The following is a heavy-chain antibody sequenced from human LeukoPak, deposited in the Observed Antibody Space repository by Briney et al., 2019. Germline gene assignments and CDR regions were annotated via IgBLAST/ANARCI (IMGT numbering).Heavy chain of an antibody. CDR2: IIPIFGTA. V-gene: IGHV1-69*05. Sequence: SVKVSCKASGGTFSSYAISWVRQAPGQGLEWMGGIIPIFGTANYAQKFQGRATITTDESTSTAYMELSSLRSEDTAVYYCAREVPDYYDSSGYLDYWGQGTLVTVSS. CDR1: GGTFSSYA. CDR3: AREVPDYYDSSGYLDY. D-gene: IGHD3-22*01. J-gene: IGHJ4*02.